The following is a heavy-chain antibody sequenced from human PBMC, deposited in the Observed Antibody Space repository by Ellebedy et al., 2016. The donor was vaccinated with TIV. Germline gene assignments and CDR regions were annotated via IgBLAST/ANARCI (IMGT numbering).Heavy chain of an antibody. CDR2: IYYSGST. Sequence: MPGGSLRLSCTVSGGSISSYYWSWIRQPPGKGLEWIGYIYYSGSTNYNPSLKSRVTISVDTSKNQFSLKLSSVTAADTAVYYCARHYRTTDGYRTPFDYWGQGTLVTVSS. V-gene: IGHV4-59*08. CDR3: ARHYRTTDGYRTPFDY. J-gene: IGHJ4*02. CDR1: GGSISSYY. D-gene: IGHD5-24*01.